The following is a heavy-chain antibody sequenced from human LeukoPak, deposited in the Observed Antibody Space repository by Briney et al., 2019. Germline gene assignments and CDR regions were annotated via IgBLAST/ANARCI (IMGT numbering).Heavy chain of an antibody. V-gene: IGHV1-8*01. J-gene: IGHJ6*02. Sequence: ASVTVSCKASGYTFGSYDINWVRQATRQGLEWMGWMNPNSGNTGYAQKFQGRVTMTRDTSISTAYMELRSLRSEDTAVYYCAKGGTMVRGVNPLGDYGMDVWGQGTTVTVSS. CDR3: AKGGTMVRGVNPLGDYGMDV. CDR1: GYTFGSYD. CDR2: MNPNSGNT. D-gene: IGHD3-10*01.